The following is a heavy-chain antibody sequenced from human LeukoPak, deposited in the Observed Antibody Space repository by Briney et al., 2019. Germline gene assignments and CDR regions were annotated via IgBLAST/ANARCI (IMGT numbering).Heavy chain of an antibody. CDR1: GFTFSSYS. J-gene: IGHJ6*02. CDR2: ISSSSSSYI. Sequence: GGSLRLSCAASGFTFSSYSMNWVRQAPGKGLEWVSSISSSSSSYIYYADSVKGRFTISRDNAMNSLYLQMNSLRAEDTAVYYCARGRRYGSGSYPPYYYYGMDVWGQGTTVTVSS. D-gene: IGHD3-10*01. V-gene: IGHV3-21*01. CDR3: ARGRRYGSGSYPPYYYYGMDV.